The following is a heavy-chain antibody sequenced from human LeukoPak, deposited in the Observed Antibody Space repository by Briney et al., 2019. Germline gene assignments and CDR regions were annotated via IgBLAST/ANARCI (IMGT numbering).Heavy chain of an antibody. V-gene: IGHV3-53*04. CDR1: GFTVSSNY. Sequence: PGGSLRLSCAASGFTVSSNYMSWVRQAPGKGLEWVSVIYSGGSTYYADSVKGRFTISRHNSKHTLYLQMNSLRAEDTAVYYCARGRRWLPNDAFDIWGQGTMVTVSS. CDR3: ARGRRWLPNDAFDI. D-gene: IGHD5-24*01. CDR2: IYSGGST. J-gene: IGHJ3*02.